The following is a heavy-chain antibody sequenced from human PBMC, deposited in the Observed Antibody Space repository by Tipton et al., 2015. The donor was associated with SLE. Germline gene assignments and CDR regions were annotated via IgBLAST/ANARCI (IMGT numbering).Heavy chain of an antibody. D-gene: IGHD2-2*02. CDR3: ARGECSSSACYTRFYDY. J-gene: IGHJ4*02. V-gene: IGHV4-34*01. CDR1: GGSFNGYS. CDR2: INDSGIT. Sequence: KPSETLSLTCAVYGGSFNGYSWSWIRQPPGKGLEWIGEINDSGITDYKSSLKSRVTISLDTSKNQFSLKMTSVTAADTALYFCARGECSSSACYTRFYDYWSQGALVTVSS.